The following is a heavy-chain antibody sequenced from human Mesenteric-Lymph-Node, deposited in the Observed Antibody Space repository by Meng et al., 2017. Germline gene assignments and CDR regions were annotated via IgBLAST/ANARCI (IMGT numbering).Heavy chain of an antibody. CDR2: ISYDGSNK. J-gene: IGHJ4*02. CDR1: GFTFSSYG. CDR3: AKDSIAVGPFDY. Sequence: GESLKISCAASGFTFSSYGMHWVRQAPGKGLEWVAVISYDGSNKYYADSVKGRFTISRHNSKNTLYLQMNSLRAEDTAVYYCAKDSIAVGPFDYWGQGTLVTVSS. D-gene: IGHD6-19*01. V-gene: IGHV3-30*19.